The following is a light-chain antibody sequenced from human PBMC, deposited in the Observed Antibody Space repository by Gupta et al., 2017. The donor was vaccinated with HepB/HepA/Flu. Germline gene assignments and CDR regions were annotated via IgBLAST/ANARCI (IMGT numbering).Light chain of an antibody. V-gene: IGLV2-14*03. CDR3: SSYTVSSTLGV. Sequence: QSALTQPASVPGSPGQSITISCTGASSDVGGHNYVSWYQQHPGKAPKLIIYDVSYRPSGVSNRFSGSKSGNTASLTIAGLQAEDEADYYCSSYTVSSTLGVFGGGTKLTVL. J-gene: IGLJ3*02. CDR2: DVS. CDR1: SSDVGGHNY.